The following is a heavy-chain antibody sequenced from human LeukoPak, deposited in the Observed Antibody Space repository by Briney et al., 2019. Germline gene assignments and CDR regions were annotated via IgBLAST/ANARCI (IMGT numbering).Heavy chain of an antibody. CDR2: IYYSVNT. Sequence: GSLRLSCAASGFTFSTYSMNWVRQAPGKGLEWIGSIYYSVNTYYNPSLRGRVTISVDTSRNQFSLKLSSVTAADTAIYYCAPGSTGGSRGSWFDPWGQGTLVTISS. J-gene: IGHJ5*02. V-gene: IGHV4-59*05. CDR3: APGSTGGSRGSWFDP. CDR1: GFTFSTYS. D-gene: IGHD1-26*01.